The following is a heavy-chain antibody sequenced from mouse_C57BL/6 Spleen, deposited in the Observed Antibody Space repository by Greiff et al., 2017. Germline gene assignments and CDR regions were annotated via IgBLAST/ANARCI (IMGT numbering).Heavy chain of an antibody. D-gene: IGHD2-1*01. CDR2: ISSGGDYI. J-gene: IGHJ2*01. CDR3: TRDSYGNYVDYFDY. Sequence: EVKLQESGEGLVKPGGSLKLSCAASGFTFSSYAMSWVRQTPEKRLEWVAYISSGGDYIYYADTVKGRFTISRDNARNTLYLQMSSLKSEDTAMYYCTRDSYGNYVDYFDYWGQGTTLTVSS. CDR1: GFTFSSYA. V-gene: IGHV5-9-1*02.